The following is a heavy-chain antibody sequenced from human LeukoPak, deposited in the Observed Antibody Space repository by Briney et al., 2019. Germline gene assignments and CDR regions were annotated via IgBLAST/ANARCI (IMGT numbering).Heavy chain of an antibody. Sequence: SETLSLTCTVSDGSISSYYWSWIRQPPGKGLEWIGYVFYSGSTNSNPSLKSRVTLSVDTSKNQFSLKLSSVTAADTAVYYCARSRYCGGDCYYDYWGQGTLVTVSS. V-gene: IGHV4-59*08. J-gene: IGHJ4*02. CDR3: ARSRYCGGDCYYDY. D-gene: IGHD2-21*02. CDR1: DGSISSYY. CDR2: VFYSGST.